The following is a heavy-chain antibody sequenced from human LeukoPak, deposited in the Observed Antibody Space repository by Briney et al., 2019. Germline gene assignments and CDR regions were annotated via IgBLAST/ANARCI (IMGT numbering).Heavy chain of an antibody. CDR1: GYTFTDFY. CDR2: LIPSGGSP. CDR3: ARGAYQHSDS. Sequence: ASVKVSCKASGYTFTDFYIHWVRQAPGQGLEWMAKLIPSGGSPSYAQNFQGRVTVTSDTSTSTAHMDLSSLRSDDTAVYYCARGAYQHSDSWGQGTLVTVSS. J-gene: IGHJ4*02. V-gene: IGHV1-46*01. D-gene: IGHD2-2*01.